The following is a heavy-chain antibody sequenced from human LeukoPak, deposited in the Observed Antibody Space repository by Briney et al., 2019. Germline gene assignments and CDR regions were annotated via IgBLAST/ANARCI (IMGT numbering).Heavy chain of an antibody. Sequence: GGSLRLSCAASGFTFSSYGMHWVRQAPGKGLEWVAFIRYDGSNKYYADSVKGRFTISRDNSKNTLYLQMNSLRAEDTAVYYCAKVVVAAAGTFDYWGQGTLVTVSP. CDR3: AKVVVAAAGTFDY. CDR2: IRYDGSNK. D-gene: IGHD6-13*01. J-gene: IGHJ4*02. V-gene: IGHV3-30*02. CDR1: GFTFSSYG.